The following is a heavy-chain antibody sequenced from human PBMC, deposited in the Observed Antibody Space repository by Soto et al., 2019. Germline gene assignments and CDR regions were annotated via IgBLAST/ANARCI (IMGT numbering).Heavy chain of an antibody. J-gene: IGHJ4*02. CDR1: GFTFDDYA. CDR3: AKAEEMATILGSIDY. Sequence: GGSLRLSCAASGFTFDDYAMHWVRQAPGKDLEWVSGISWDSGSIGYADSVKGRFTISRDNAKNSLYLQMNSLRAEGTAVYYCAKAEEMATILGSIDYWGQGTPVTVSS. D-gene: IGHD5-12*01. CDR2: ISWDSGSI. V-gene: IGHV3-9*01.